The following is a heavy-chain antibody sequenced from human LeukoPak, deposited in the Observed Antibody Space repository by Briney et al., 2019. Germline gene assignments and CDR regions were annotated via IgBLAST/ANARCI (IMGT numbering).Heavy chain of an antibody. CDR2: IYPGDSDT. V-gene: IGHV5-51*01. CDR1: GYNFPDYW. CDR3: ARRDCTNGVCSSNFDY. Sequence: GESLKISCKVSGYNFPDYWLGWVRQMPGKGLEWMGIIYPGDSDTRYSPSFQGQVTISADKSISTAYLQWSSLKASDTAMYYCARRDCTNGVCSSNFDYWGQGTLVTVSS. D-gene: IGHD2-8*01. J-gene: IGHJ4*02.